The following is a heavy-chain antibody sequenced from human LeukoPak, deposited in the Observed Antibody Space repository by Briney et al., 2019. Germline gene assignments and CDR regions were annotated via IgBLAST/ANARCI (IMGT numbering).Heavy chain of an antibody. Sequence: QPGGSMILSCAASGFTFISYEMQWVRQAPGKGLAWVSRINTDGGRTSYADSVKGRFTISRDNAKNTLYLQMNSLRAEDTAVYYCARELPREVTLDYWGQGTLVTVSS. J-gene: IGHJ4*02. CDR3: ARELPREVTLDY. CDR2: INTDGGRT. D-gene: IGHD2-21*02. CDR1: GFTFISYE. V-gene: IGHV3-74*01.